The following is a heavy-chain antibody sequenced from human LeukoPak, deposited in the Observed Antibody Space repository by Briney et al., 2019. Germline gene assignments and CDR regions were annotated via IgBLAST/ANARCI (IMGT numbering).Heavy chain of an antibody. CDR1: GYTFTGYY. D-gene: IGHD4-17*01. V-gene: IGHV1-2*02. CDR2: INPNSGGT. J-gene: IGHJ4*02. CDR3: AREWLRYGDYASLFY. Sequence: GASVKVSCKASGYTFTGYYMHWVRQAPGQGLEWMGWINPNSGGTNYAQKFQGRVTMTRDTSISTAYMELSRLRSDDTAVYYCAREWLRYGDYASLFYWGQGTLVTVSS.